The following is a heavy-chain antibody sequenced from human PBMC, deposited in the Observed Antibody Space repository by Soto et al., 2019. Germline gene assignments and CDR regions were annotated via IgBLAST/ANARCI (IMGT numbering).Heavy chain of an antibody. CDR2: IYHSGST. CDR1: GYSIISGYY. V-gene: IGHV4-38-2*01. D-gene: IGHD2-15*01. Sequence: SETLSLTCAVSGYSIISGYYWGWIRQPPGKGLEWIGSIYHSGSTYYNPSLKSRVTISVDTSKNQFSLKLSSVTAADTAVYYCAVGYCSGGSCYENFDYWGQGTLVTVSS. J-gene: IGHJ4*02. CDR3: AVGYCSGGSCYENFDY.